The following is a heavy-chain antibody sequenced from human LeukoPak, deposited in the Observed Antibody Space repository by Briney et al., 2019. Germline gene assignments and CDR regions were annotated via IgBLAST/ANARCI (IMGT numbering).Heavy chain of an antibody. J-gene: IGHJ5*02. CDR3: ARDPRYGDWSKGWFDP. Sequence: GASVKVSCKASGYAFTSYGISWVRQAPGQGLEWMGWISAYNGNTNYAQKLQGRVTMTTDTSTSTAYMELRSLRSDDTAVYYCARDPRYGDWSKGWFDPWGQGTLVTVSS. V-gene: IGHV1-18*01. CDR1: GYAFTSYG. CDR2: ISAYNGNT. D-gene: IGHD4-17*01.